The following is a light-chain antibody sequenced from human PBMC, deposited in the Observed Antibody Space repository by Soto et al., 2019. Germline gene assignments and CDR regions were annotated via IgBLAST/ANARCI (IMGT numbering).Light chain of an antibody. Sequence: QSALTQPASVSGSPGQSITISCTGTSSDVGVYNYVSWYQQHPGKAPKLMIYEVSNRPSGVSNRFSGSKSGNTASLTISGLQAEDEADYYCSSYTSSSTLGVFGTGTKLTV. CDR3: SSYTSSSTLGV. CDR2: EVS. J-gene: IGLJ1*01. V-gene: IGLV2-14*01. CDR1: SSDVGVYNY.